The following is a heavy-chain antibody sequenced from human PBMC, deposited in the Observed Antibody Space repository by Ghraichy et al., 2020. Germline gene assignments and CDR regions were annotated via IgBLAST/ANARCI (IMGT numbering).Heavy chain of an antibody. V-gene: IGHV3-74*01. CDR3: AREAASYYYGMDV. D-gene: IGHD3-10*01. Sequence: GESLNISCAATGFTFSNYWMHWVRQAPGKGLVWVSRVNSDGCWKSYADSVKGRFTIYRDTGTNTLFLEMNSLRVEDTAVYYCAREAASYYYGMDVWGRGTTVTVSS. CDR1: GFTFSNYW. CDR2: VNSDGCWK. J-gene: IGHJ6*02.